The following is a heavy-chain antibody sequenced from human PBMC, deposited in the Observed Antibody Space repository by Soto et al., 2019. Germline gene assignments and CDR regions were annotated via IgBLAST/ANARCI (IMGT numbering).Heavy chain of an antibody. D-gene: IGHD1-7*01. CDR2: IGTAGDT. CDR1: GFTFSSYD. CDR3: ARGFQTGTTRSKNYYYYYMDV. J-gene: IGHJ6*03. Sequence: GGSLRLSCAASGFTFSSYDMHWVRQATGKGLEWVSAIGTAGDTYYPGSVKGRFTISRENAKNSLYLQMNSLRAGDTAVYYCARGFQTGTTRSKNYYYYYMDVWGKGTTVTVSS. V-gene: IGHV3-13*01.